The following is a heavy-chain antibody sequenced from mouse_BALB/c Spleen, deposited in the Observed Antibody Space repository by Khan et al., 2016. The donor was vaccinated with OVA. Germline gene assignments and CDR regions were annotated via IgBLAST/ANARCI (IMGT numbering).Heavy chain of an antibody. D-gene: IGHD2-2*01. V-gene: IGHV1S135*01. Sequence: VQLQQSGPELMKPGASGKISCKASGYSFTTYYIHWVKQSHGKSLEWIGYIDPFSGDTTYNQKFKGMATLTVDKSSSTAYIHLSNLTSEDSAFYYCTRHGYVAWFTYWGQGTLVTVSA. CDR3: TRHGYVAWFTY. J-gene: IGHJ3*01. CDR1: GYSFTTYY. CDR2: IDPFSGDT.